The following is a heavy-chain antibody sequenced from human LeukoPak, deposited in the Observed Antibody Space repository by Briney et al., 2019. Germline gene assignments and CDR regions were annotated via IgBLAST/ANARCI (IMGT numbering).Heavy chain of an antibody. CDR1: GYTFTSYG. Sequence: SVKVSCKASGYTFTSYGISWVRQAPGQGIEWMGGISPIFGTANYAQKFQGRVTITTDESTSTAYMELSSLRSEDTAVYYCARAQGNAAAGTQVRYYYYYMDVWGKGTTVTVSS. V-gene: IGHV1-69*05. D-gene: IGHD6-13*01. J-gene: IGHJ6*03. CDR2: ISPIFGTA. CDR3: ARAQGNAAAGTQVRYYYYYMDV.